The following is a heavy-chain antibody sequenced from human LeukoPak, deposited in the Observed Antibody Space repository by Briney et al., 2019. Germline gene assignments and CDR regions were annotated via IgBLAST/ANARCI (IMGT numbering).Heavy chain of an antibody. Sequence: GGSLRLSCAASGFTVSSNCMSWVHQAPGKGLEWVSVIYSGGSTYYADSVKGRFTISRDNSKNTLYLQMNSLRAEDTAVYYCARGYSSSWPFDYWGQGTLVTVSS. CDR2: IYSGGST. D-gene: IGHD6-13*01. V-gene: IGHV3-66*01. J-gene: IGHJ4*02. CDR1: GFTVSSNC. CDR3: ARGYSSSWPFDY.